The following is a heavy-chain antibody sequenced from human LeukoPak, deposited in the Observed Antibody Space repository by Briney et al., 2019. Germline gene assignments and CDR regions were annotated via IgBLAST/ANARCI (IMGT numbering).Heavy chain of an antibody. J-gene: IGHJ4*02. D-gene: IGHD5-18*01. CDR2: IYYSGST. Sequence: SETLSLTCTVSGGSISSYYWSWIRQPPGKGLEWIGYIYYSGSTNYNPSLKSRVTISVDTSKNQFSLKLSSVTAADTAVYYCARDVYSPYDYWGQGTLVTVSS. CDR3: ARDVYSPYDY. V-gene: IGHV4-59*12. CDR1: GGSISSYY.